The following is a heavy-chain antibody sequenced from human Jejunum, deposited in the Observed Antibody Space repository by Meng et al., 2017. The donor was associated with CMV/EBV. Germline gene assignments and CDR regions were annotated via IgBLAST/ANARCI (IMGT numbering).Heavy chain of an antibody. D-gene: IGHD2-2*02. V-gene: IGHV4-4*02. CDR1: SIRNMHG. CDR2: VSPTEST. CDR3: ARSRCTRTSCYTGTFDY. J-gene: IGHJ4*02. Sequence: SIRNMHGWSSVRQPPGKGLEWIGEVSPTESTNYNPSLKSRVTISGDKSKNQFYLKVNSVTAADTAVYYCARSRCTRTSCYTGTFDYWGQGTLVTVSS.